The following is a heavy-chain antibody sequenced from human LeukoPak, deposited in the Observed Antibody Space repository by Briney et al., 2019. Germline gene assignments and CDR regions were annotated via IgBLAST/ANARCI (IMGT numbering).Heavy chain of an antibody. D-gene: IGHD3-10*02. CDR3: AREMLDNHWFDP. V-gene: IGHV4-30-2*01. CDR2: IYHSGST. J-gene: IGHJ5*02. CDR1: GGSISSGGYY. Sequence: PSETLSLTCTVSGGSISSGGYYWSWIRQPPGKGLEWIGYIYHSGSTYYNPSLKSRVTISVDRSKNQFSLELTSLTAADTAVYYCAREMLDNHWFDPWGQGTLVTVSS.